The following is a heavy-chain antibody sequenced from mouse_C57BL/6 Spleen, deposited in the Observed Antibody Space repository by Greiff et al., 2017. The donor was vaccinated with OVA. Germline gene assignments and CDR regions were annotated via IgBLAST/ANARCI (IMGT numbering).Heavy chain of an antibody. V-gene: IGHV1-22*01. J-gene: IGHJ3*01. CDR2: INPNNGGT. CDR3: AKGGIYYDYDGGFAY. CDR1: GYTFTDYN. Sequence: EVQLQESGPELVKPGASVKMSCKASGYTFTDYNMHWVKQSHGKSLEWIGYINPNNGGTSYNQKFKGKATLTVNKSSSTAYMELRSLTSEDSAVYYCAKGGIYYDYDGGFAYWGQGTLVTVSA. D-gene: IGHD2-4*01.